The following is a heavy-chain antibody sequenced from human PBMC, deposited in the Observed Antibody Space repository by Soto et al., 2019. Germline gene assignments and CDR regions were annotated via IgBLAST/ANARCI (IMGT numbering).Heavy chain of an antibody. CDR3: SRYTYTSRYSYYGMDV. D-gene: IGHD6-19*01. J-gene: IGHJ6*02. Sequence: RRLSCTASGFTFGDYAMSWFRQAPGKGLEWVGVVRSKAYGGTSDYAASVKGRFTISRDDSKSIAYLQMNTLRTEDTAVYYCSRYTYTSRYSYYGMDVWGHGATVTVSS. CDR2: VRSKAYGGTS. CDR1: GFTFGDYA. V-gene: IGHV3-49*03.